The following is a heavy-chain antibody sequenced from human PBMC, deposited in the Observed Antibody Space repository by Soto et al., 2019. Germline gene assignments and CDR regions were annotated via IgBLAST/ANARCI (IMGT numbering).Heavy chain of an antibody. J-gene: IGHJ5*02. CDR2: IYYSGST. D-gene: IGHD3-9*01. CDR3: ARTHVLRYFGGPNWFDP. Sequence: SETLSLTCTVTGGSISSYYWSWIRQPPGKGLEWIGYIYYSGSTNYNPSLKSRVTISVDTSKNQFSLKLSSVTAADTAVYYCARTHVLRYFGGPNWFDPWGQGTLVTVSS. CDR1: GGSISSYY. V-gene: IGHV4-59*01.